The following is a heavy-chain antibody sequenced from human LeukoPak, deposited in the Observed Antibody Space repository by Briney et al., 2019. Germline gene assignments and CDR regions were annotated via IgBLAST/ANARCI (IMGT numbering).Heavy chain of an antibody. D-gene: IGHD2-2*01. CDR1: GFTFSNYV. CDR2: ITGSGGTT. V-gene: IGHV3-23*01. Sequence: GGSLRLSCAASGFTFSNYVLIWVRQAPGRGLELVSAITGSGGTTSYADSVKGWFTISRDNSRNTLYLQMNSLRAEDAAVYYCAKDREVSAARVYDYWGQGTLVTVSS. J-gene: IGHJ4*02. CDR3: AKDREVSAARVYDY.